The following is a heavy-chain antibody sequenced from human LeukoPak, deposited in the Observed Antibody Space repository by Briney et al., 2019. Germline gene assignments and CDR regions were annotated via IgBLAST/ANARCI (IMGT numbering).Heavy chain of an antibody. D-gene: IGHD3-10*01. V-gene: IGHV3-48*04. Sequence: QTGGSLRLSCAASGFMFSRHWMNWVRQAPGKGLEWVSYISSSSSTIYYADSVKGRFTISRDNAKNSLYLQMNSLRAKDTAVYYCARDGVLPLPPWDYWGQGTLVTVSS. J-gene: IGHJ4*02. CDR1: GFMFSRHW. CDR2: ISSSSSTI. CDR3: ARDGVLPLPPWDY.